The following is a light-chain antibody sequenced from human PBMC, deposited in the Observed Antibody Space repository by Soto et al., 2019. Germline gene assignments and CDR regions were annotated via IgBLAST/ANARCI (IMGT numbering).Light chain of an antibody. CDR3: QQSYSYPVT. J-gene: IGKJ3*01. V-gene: IGKV1-39*01. Sequence: DIQMTQSPSSLSASVGDRVTITCRPSESISNYLNWYQQKPGKAPKLLIYAASSLQSGVPPRFSGSGSGTDFTLTISSLQPEDFATYYCQQSYSYPVTFGPGTKVDIK. CDR1: ESISNY. CDR2: AAS.